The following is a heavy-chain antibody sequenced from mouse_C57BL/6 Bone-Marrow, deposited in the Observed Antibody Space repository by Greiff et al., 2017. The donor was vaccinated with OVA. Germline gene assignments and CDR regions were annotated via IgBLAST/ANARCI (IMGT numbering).Heavy chain of an antibody. CDR1: GYTFTSYW. D-gene: IGHD1-1*01. Sequence: EVQLQQSGTVLARPGASVKMSCKTSGYTFTSYWMHWVKQRPGQGLEWIGAIYPGNSDTSYNQKFKGKAKLTAVTSASAAYMELSSLTNEDSAVYYCTRAGYYYGSRYWYFDVWGTGTTVTVSS. J-gene: IGHJ1*03. CDR3: TRAGYYYGSRYWYFDV. V-gene: IGHV1-5*01. CDR2: IYPGNSDT.